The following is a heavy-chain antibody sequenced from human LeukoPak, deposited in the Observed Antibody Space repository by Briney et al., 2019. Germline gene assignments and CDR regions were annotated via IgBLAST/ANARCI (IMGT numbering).Heavy chain of an antibody. J-gene: IGHJ4*02. V-gene: IGHV1-69*04. CDR2: IIPIHGIA. D-gene: IGHD3-22*01. CDR3: ARVDHYYASSGYYWVY. Sequence: SVKVSCKASGGTFSSYAISWVRQAPGQGLEWMGRIIPIHGIANYAQKFQGRVTITADKSTSTAYMELSSLRSEDTAVYYCARVDHYYASSGYYWVYWGQGTLVTVSS. CDR1: GGTFSSYA.